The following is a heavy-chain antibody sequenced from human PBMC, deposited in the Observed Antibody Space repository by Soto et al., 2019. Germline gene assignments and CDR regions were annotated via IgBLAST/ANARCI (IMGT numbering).Heavy chain of an antibody. V-gene: IGHV1-8*01. CDR1: GYTFTSYD. CDR2: MNPNSGNT. J-gene: IGHJ6*03. Sequence: ASVKVSCKASGYTFTSYDINWVRQATGQGLEWMGWMNPNSGNTGYAQKFQGRVTMTRNTSISTAYMELSSLRSEDTAVYYCARGEEYYYYYYYMDVWGKGTTVTVSS. CDR3: ARGEEYYYYYYYMDV.